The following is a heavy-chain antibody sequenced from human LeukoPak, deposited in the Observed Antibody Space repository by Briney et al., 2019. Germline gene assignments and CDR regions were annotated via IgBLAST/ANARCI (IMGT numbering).Heavy chain of an antibody. D-gene: IGHD3-10*01. CDR2: ISGSGGST. CDR1: GFTFSSYA. Sequence: TGGSLRLSCAASGFTFSSYAMSWVRQAPGKGLEWVSAISGSGGSTYYADSVKGRFTISRDNSKNTLYLQMNSLRAEDTAVYYCARAMDYYGSGSYSYYFDYWGQGTLVTVSS. J-gene: IGHJ4*02. V-gene: IGHV3-23*01. CDR3: ARAMDYYGSGSYSYYFDY.